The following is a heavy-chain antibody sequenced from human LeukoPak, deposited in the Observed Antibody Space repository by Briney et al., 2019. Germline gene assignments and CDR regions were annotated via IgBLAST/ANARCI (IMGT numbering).Heavy chain of an antibody. D-gene: IGHD3-10*02. CDR1: GFTFSDYY. V-gene: IGHV3-11*04. CDR2: SSTSGSIT. J-gene: IGHJ4*02. CDR3: ARDFSDVRGNIFDS. Sequence: PGGSLRLSCAASGFTFSDYYMSWIRQAPGKGLQWLAYSSTSGSITYYADSVKGRFTISRDNAKTSVYLQMNSLRAEDTAVYYCARDFSDVRGNIFDSWGQGTLVTVSS.